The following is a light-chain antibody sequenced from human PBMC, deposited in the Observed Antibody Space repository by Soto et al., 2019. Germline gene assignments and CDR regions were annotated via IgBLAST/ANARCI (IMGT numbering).Light chain of an antibody. CDR2: GNS. J-gene: IGLJ3*02. CDR1: SSNIGAGYD. Sequence: QSVLTQPPSVSGAPGQRVTISCTGSSSNIGAGYDVHWYQQLPGTAPKLLIYGNSNRPSGVPDRFSGSKSGTSASLAITGLQAEDDAEYYCQSYASSLSGWVFGGGTKVTVL. CDR3: QSYASSLSGWV. V-gene: IGLV1-40*01.